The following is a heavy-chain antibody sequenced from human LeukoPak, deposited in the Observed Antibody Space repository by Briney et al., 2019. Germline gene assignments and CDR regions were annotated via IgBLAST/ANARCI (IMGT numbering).Heavy chain of an antibody. CDR2: ISSSSNKV. J-gene: IGHJ4*02. CDR1: GFAISDYS. D-gene: IGHD5-24*01. Sequence: PGGSLRLSCAASGFAISDYSMNWVRQVPGKGLEWVSYISSSSNKVYYADSVKGRFTISRDNSKNTLYLQMNSLRAEDTAVYYCAKGHRDGYNPFDYWGQGTLVTVSS. CDR3: AKGHRDGYNPFDY. V-gene: IGHV3-48*01.